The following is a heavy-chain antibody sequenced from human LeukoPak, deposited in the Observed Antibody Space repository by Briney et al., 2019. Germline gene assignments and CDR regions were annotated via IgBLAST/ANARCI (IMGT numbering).Heavy chain of an antibody. J-gene: IGHJ4*02. CDR1: GLTFNNAW. V-gene: IGHV3-33*08. Sequence: PGGSLKLSCAASGLTFNNAWMNWVRQAPGKGLEWVAVIWYDGSNKYYADSVKGRFTISRDNSKNTLYLQMNSLRAEDTAVYYCARDHIVATIALDYWGQGTLVTVSS. CDR2: IWYDGSNK. CDR3: ARDHIVATIALDY. D-gene: IGHD5-12*01.